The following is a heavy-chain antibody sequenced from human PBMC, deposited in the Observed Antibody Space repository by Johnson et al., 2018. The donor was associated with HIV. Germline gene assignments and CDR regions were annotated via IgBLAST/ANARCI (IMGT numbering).Heavy chain of an antibody. CDR2: ISSTGGST. Sequence: VQLVESGGGLVQPGGSLRLSCAASGFTFSSYDMSWVRQDPGKGLEWVSAISSTGGSTYYANSVKGRFTISRDNSKNTLYLQMGSLRAEDMAVYYCAREGGIAAAGTDAFDIWGQGTMVTVSS. D-gene: IGHD6-13*01. J-gene: IGHJ3*02. CDR3: AREGGIAAAGTDAFDI. V-gene: IGHV3-64*01. CDR1: GFTFSSYD.